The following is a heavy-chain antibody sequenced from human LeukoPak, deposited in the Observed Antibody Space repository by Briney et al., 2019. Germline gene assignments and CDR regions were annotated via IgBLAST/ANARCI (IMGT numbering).Heavy chain of an antibody. J-gene: IGHJ4*02. CDR2: IDYSGST. V-gene: IGHV4-59*08. D-gene: IGHD5-18*01. Sequence: PSETLSLTSTVAGGSISSYYWSWIRQPPAKGLVWLGYIDYSGSTNYKSSLKSQVNISVDTSKIQFSLKLSTGPAAYTAVYYCARHAPYIYGETAPCDYCGQGTLVTVSS. CDR1: GGSISSYY. CDR3: ARHAPYIYGETAPCDY.